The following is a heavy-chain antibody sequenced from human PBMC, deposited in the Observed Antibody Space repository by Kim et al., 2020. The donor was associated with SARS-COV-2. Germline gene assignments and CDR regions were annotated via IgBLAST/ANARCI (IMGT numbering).Heavy chain of an antibody. Sequence: GGSLRLSCAASGFTVSSNYMSWVRQAPGKGLEWVSVIYSGGSTYYADSVKGRFTISRDNSKNTLYLQMNSLRAEDTAVYYCARADLYYYYGMDVWGQGTTVTVSS. CDR3: ARADLYYYYGMDV. V-gene: IGHV3-53*01. CDR1: GFTVSSNY. J-gene: IGHJ6*02. CDR2: IYSGGST.